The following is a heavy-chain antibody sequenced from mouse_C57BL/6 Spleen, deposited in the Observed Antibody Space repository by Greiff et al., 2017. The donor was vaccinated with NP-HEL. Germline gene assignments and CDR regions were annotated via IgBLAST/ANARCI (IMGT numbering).Heavy chain of an antibody. CDR1: GYTFTDYE. CDR2: IDPETGGT. CDR3: TRYHRGYFDV. V-gene: IGHV1-15*01. Sequence: QVQLQQSGAELVRPGASVTLSCKASGYTFTDYEMHWVKQTPVQGLEWIGAIDPETGGTAYNQKFKGKAILTADKSSRTAYMELRSLTSEDSAVYYCTRYHRGYFDVWGTGTTVTVSS. J-gene: IGHJ1*03.